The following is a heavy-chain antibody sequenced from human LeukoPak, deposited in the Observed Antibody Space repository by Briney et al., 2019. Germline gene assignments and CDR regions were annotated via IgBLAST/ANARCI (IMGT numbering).Heavy chain of an antibody. CDR2: INPNSGGT. J-gene: IGHJ4*02. D-gene: IGHD6-19*01. CDR1: GYTFTGYY. V-gene: IGHV1-2*02. Sequence: GASVKVSCKASGYTFTGYYMHRVRQAPGQGLEWMGWINPNSGGTDYAQRFQGRVTMTRDTSISTAYMELSRLRSDDTAVYYCARGPSSGWFLPQFDYWGQGTLVTVSS. CDR3: ARGPSSGWFLPQFDY.